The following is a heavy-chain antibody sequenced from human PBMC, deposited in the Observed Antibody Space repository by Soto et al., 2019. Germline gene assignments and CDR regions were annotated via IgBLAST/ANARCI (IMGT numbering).Heavy chain of an antibody. J-gene: IGHJ4*02. V-gene: IGHV1-69*13. Sequence: SVKVSCKASGGTFSSYAISWVRQAPGQGLEWMGGIIPTFGTANYAQKFQGRVTITADESTSTAYMELSSLRSEDTAVYYCARDPLSPGHQTMYLASGSFDYWGQGTLVTVSS. CDR2: IIPTFGTA. D-gene: IGHD3-10*01. CDR3: ARDPLSPGHQTMYLASGSFDY. CDR1: GGTFSSYA.